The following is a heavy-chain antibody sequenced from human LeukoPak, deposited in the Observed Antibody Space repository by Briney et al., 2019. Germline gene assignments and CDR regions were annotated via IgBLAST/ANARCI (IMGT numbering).Heavy chain of an antibody. CDR2: ISASGGST. Sequence: GGSLRLSCAASGFTFSSYAMSWVRQAPGKGLEWVSTISASGGSTYYADSVKGRFTISRDNSKNTLYLQMNSLRAEDTAVYYCAKDRDSGWYTFYYWGQGTLVTGPS. J-gene: IGHJ4*02. CDR1: GFTFSSYA. V-gene: IGHV3-23*01. CDR3: AKDRDSGWYTFYY. D-gene: IGHD6-19*01.